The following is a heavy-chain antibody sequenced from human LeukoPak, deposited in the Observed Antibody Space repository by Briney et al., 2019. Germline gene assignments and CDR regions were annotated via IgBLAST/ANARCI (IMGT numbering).Heavy chain of an antibody. V-gene: IGHV4-39*07. Sequence: SETLSLTCIVSGGSISRSNYYWGWIRQPPGKGLEWIGEINHSGSTNYNPSLKSRVTISVDTSKNQFSLKLSSVTAADTAVYYCARGRGYSGYDLGFYSSGWFLGPLDAFDIWGQGTMVTVSS. J-gene: IGHJ3*02. D-gene: IGHD5-12*01. CDR3: ARGRGYSGYDLGFYSSGWFLGPLDAFDI. CDR1: GGSISRSNYY. CDR2: INHSGST.